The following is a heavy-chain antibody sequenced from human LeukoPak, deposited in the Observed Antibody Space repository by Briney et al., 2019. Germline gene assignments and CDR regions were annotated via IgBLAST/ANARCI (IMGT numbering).Heavy chain of an antibody. V-gene: IGHV3-48*04. CDR2: ISSSGTNI. CDR3: ARNLADV. Sequence: GGSLRLSCAASGFTFSSYWMNWVRQAPGKGLEWVSYISSSGTNIKYADSVRGRFTISRDNAKNSLYLQMNSLRAEDTAVYYCARNLADVWGQGTTVTVSS. CDR1: GFTFSSYW. J-gene: IGHJ6*02.